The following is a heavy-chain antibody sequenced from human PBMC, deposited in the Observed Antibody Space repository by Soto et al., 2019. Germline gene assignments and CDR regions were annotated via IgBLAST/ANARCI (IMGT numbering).Heavy chain of an antibody. D-gene: IGHD3-22*01. CDR2: ISSSGSTI. V-gene: IGHV3-48*03. Sequence: EVQLVESGGGLVQPGGSLRLSCAASGFTFSSYEMNWVRQAPGKGLEWVSYISSSGSTIYYADSVQGRFTISRDNAKNSLYLQMNSLRAEDTAVYYCARLAPLTYYYDSSGYPTYYYFDYWGQGTLVTVSS. CDR1: GFTFSSYE. J-gene: IGHJ4*02. CDR3: ARLAPLTYYYDSSGYPTYYYFDY.